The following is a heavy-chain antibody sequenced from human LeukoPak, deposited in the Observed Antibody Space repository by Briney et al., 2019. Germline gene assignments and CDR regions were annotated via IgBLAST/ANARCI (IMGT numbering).Heavy chain of an antibody. V-gene: IGHV3-74*01. CDR3: ARDIAVSGNYFDY. CDR1: GFTFINHW. J-gene: IGHJ4*02. Sequence: GSLRLSSAASGFTFINHWMHWVRHAPGKGLVWVSRINSDMSSTNYADSVKGRFTSSRDNAKNTLYLQMNSLRAEDTAVYYCARDIAVSGNYFDYWGQGTLVTVSS. CDR2: INSDMSST. D-gene: IGHD6-19*01.